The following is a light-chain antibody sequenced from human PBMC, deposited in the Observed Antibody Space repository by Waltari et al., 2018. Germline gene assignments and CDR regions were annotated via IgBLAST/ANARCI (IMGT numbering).Light chain of an antibody. Sequence: DIQMTQSPSSLSASVGDRVTINCRASQSISTYLNWYQQKPGKAPKLLIFAASSLQSGVPSMLSGSGSGTDFTLTIRSLQPEDFATYYCQQTYNSPPWTFGQGTKVEIK. V-gene: IGKV1-39*01. J-gene: IGKJ1*01. CDR1: QSISTY. CDR2: AAS. CDR3: QQTYNSPPWT.